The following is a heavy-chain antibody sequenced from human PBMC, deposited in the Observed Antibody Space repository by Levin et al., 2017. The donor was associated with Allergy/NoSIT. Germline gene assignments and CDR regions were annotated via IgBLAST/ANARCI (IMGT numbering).Heavy chain of an antibody. Sequence: GESLKISCAASGFSLTNAWVTWVRQAPGKGLEWGGRIKSNSDGGTIDYAAPVTGRFTISRDDPKNTVYLLMTSLKTEDTAVYYCVSGASWGQGTLVTVSS. CDR2: IKSNSDGGTI. D-gene: IGHD3-10*01. CDR1: GFSLTNAW. J-gene: IGHJ5*02. CDR3: VSGAS. V-gene: IGHV3-15*01.